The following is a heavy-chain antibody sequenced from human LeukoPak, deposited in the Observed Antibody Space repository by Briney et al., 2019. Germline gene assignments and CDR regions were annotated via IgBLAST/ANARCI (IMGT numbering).Heavy chain of an antibody. CDR1: GGTFSSYA. CDR3: ATSGYDPFDY. V-gene: IGHV1-69*05. J-gene: IGHJ4*02. D-gene: IGHD5-12*01. CDR2: IIPIFGTA. Sequence: SVKVSCKASGGTFSSYAISWVRQAPGQGLEWMGGIIPIFGTANYAQKFQGRVTITTDESTSTAYMELRSLRSDDTAVYYCATSGYDPFDYWGQGTLVTVSS.